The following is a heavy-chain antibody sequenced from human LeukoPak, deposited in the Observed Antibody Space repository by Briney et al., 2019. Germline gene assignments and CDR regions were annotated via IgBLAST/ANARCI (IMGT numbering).Heavy chain of an antibody. CDR1: GFTFSSYE. J-gene: IGHJ6*04. CDR2: ISSSGSTI. D-gene: IGHD3-10*02. Sequence: GGSLRLSCAASGFTFSSYEMNWVRQAPGKGLEWVSYISSSGSTIYYADSVKGRFTISRDNAKNSLYLQMNSLRAEDTAVSYCAELGITMIGGVWGKGTTVTISS. V-gene: IGHV3-48*03. CDR3: AELGITMIGGV.